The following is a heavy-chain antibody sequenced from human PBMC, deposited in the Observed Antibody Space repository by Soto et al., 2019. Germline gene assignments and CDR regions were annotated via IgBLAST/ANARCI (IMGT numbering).Heavy chain of an antibody. Sequence: GSLRLSCAASGFTFSSYSMNWVRQAPGKGLEWVSFIWYDGSNKYYADSVKGRFTISRDNSKNTLYLQMNSLRAEDTAVYYCARDPTRYCSGGSCYSLGHWGQGTLVTVSS. CDR2: IWYDGSNK. CDR3: ARDPTRYCSGGSCYSLGH. D-gene: IGHD2-15*01. V-gene: IGHV3-33*08. CDR1: GFTFSSYS. J-gene: IGHJ4*02.